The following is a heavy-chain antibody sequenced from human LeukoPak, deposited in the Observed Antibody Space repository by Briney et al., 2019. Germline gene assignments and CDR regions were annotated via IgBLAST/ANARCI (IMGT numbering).Heavy chain of an antibody. J-gene: IGHJ4*02. CDR1: GFTFSGSA. Sequence: PGGSLRLSCATSGFTFSGSAIHWVRQAPGKGLEWVSAISGSGGSTYYADSVKGRFTISRDNSKNTLYLQMNSLRAEDTAVYYCAKSDSGYYDSSGYSDYWGQGTLVTVSS. CDR3: AKSDSGYYDSSGYSDY. CDR2: ISGSGGST. V-gene: IGHV3-23*01. D-gene: IGHD3-22*01.